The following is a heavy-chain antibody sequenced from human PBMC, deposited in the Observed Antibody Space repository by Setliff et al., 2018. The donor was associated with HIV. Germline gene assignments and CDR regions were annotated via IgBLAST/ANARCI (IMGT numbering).Heavy chain of an antibody. CDR1: GYTFTGYY. CDR2: INPNSGGT. V-gene: IGHV1-2*06. J-gene: IGHJ6*03. Sequence: ASVKVSCKASGYTFTGYYMHWVRQAPGQGLEWMGRINPNSGGTNYAQKFQGRVTMTRDTSISTAYMELSRLRSDDTAVYYCATLGGYYPNYYYYMDVWGKGTTVTVCS. CDR3: ATLGGYYPNYYYYMDV. D-gene: IGHD3-3*01.